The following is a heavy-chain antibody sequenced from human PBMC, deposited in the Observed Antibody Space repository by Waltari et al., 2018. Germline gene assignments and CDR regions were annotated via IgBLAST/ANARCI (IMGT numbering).Heavy chain of an antibody. V-gene: IGHV4-61*02. D-gene: IGHD2-21*02. J-gene: IGHJ3*02. Sequence: QVHLQESGPGLVKPSQTLSLTCTVSGGSISTSGYFWCWIRKPAGKGLEWIGRVYSSGSTYYNPSLKSRVTISIDTSKNQFSLKLTSVTAADTAVYYCVRDPVGTFSYMSFDIWGQGTRVTVSP. CDR3: VRDPVGTFSYMSFDI. CDR1: GGSISTSGYF. CDR2: VYSSGST.